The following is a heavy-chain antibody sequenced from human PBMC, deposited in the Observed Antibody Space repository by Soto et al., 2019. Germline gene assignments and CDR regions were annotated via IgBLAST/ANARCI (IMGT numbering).Heavy chain of an antibody. D-gene: IGHD3-10*01. CDR1: GGSFSGYY. V-gene: IGHV4-34*01. CDR3: ATNGSGSYYFDY. CDR2: INHSGST. J-gene: IGHJ4*02. Sequence: SETLSLTCAVYGGSFSGYYWSWIRQPPGKWLEWIGEINHSGSTNYNPSLKSRVTISVDTSKNQFSLKLSSVTAADTAVYYCATNGSGSYYFDYWGQGTLVTVSS.